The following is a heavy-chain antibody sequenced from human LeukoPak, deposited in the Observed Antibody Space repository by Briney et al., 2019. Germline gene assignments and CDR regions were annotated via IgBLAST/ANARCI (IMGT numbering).Heavy chain of an antibody. CDR3: AKAAWGASGSYFFDH. Sequence: GGSLRLSCAACGFTFSSYAMTWVRQAPGKGLEWVSGISDSGYNTYYADSVKGRFTISRDNPKNTLYLQMNSLRAEDTAVYYCAKAAWGASGSYFFDHWGQGTLVTVSS. D-gene: IGHD1-26*01. J-gene: IGHJ4*02. CDR2: ISDSGYNT. CDR1: GFTFSSYA. V-gene: IGHV3-23*01.